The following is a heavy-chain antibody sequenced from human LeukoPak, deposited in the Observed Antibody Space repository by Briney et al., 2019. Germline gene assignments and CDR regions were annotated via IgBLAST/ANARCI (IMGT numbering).Heavy chain of an antibody. Sequence: SETLSLTCTVSGGSISSSSYYWGWIRQPPGKGLEWIGSIYYSGSTYYNPSLKSRVTISVDTSKNQFSLKLSSVTAADTAVYYCARDMVWGSGSRYGMDVWGQGTTVTVSS. CDR3: ARDMVWGSGSRYGMDV. V-gene: IGHV4-39*07. CDR2: IYYSGST. D-gene: IGHD3-10*01. CDR1: GGSISSSSYY. J-gene: IGHJ6*02.